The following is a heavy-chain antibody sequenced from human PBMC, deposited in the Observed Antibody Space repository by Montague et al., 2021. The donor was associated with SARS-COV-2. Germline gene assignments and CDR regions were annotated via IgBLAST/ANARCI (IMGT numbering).Heavy chain of an antibody. V-gene: IGHV4-4*02. CDR2: IYHSGST. D-gene: IGHD6-19*01. Sequence: SETLSLTCAVSGGSISSSNWWSWVRQPPGKGLEWIGEIYHSGSTNYNPSLKSRVTMSVDKSKNQFSLKLSSVTAADTAVYYCARDSSGWSRFDYWGQGTLVTVSS. J-gene: IGHJ4*02. CDR3: ARDSSGWSRFDY. CDR1: GGSISSSNW.